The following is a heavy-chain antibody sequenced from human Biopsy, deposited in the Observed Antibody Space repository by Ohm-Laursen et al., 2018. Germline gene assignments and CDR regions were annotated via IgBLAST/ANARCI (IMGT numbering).Heavy chain of an antibody. V-gene: IGHV3-23*01. Sequence: SLRLSCAAPGFTFSSYAMTWFRQAPGKGLEWVSTISGNSDIIYDTDSVKGRFTISRDNSKNTLYLQMNGLRADDTAVYYCALAAAQTVTHFDYWGQGTLVTVSS. CDR2: ISGNSDII. D-gene: IGHD4-17*01. CDR3: ALAAAQTVTHFDY. CDR1: GFTFSSYA. J-gene: IGHJ4*02.